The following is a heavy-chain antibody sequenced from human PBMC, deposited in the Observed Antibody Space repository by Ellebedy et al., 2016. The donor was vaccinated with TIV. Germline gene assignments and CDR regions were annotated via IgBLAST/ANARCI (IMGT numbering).Heavy chain of an antibody. Sequence: PGGSLRLSCAASGFTFSSYWMTWVRQAPGKGLEWVANIKQDGSETYYVDSLKGRFTISRDSAKNSLYLQMNSLRAEDTAVYYCAREGGAGYSFDYWGQGTLVTVSS. CDR3: AREGGAGYSFDY. V-gene: IGHV3-7*03. D-gene: IGHD2-21*01. J-gene: IGHJ4*02. CDR1: GFTFSSYW. CDR2: IKQDGSET.